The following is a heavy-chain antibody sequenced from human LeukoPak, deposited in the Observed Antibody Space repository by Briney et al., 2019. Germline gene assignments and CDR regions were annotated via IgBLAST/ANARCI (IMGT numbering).Heavy chain of an antibody. J-gene: IGHJ4*02. Sequence: GGSLRLSCAASGFTFSSYSMNWVRQAPGKGLEWVSSISSSSSYIYYADSVKGRFTISRDNAKNSLYLQMNSLRAEDTAVYYCARADSRILTGYYPDYWGQGTLVTVSS. V-gene: IGHV3-21*01. D-gene: IGHD3-9*01. CDR1: GFTFSSYS. CDR2: ISSSSSYI. CDR3: ARADSRILTGYYPDY.